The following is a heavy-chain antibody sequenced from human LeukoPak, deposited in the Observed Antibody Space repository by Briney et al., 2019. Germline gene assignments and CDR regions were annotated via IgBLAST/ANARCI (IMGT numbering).Heavy chain of an antibody. V-gene: IGHV4-59*01. Sequence: PSETLSLICTVSGGSLSSYYWSWIRQPPGKGLEWVGYIYYSGSTNYNPSLKRRVPIPVDPSNKQRSPTLSSVNAAGPAVDYWARGVRLYGSGSYATAIADYCGQGTLVTVSS. D-gene: IGHD3-10*01. CDR2: IYYSGST. CDR3: ARGVRLYGSGSYATAIADY. CDR1: GGSLSSYY. J-gene: IGHJ4*02.